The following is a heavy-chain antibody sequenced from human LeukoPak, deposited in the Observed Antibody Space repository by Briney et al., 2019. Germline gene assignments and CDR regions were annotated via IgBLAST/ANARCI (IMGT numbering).Heavy chain of an antibody. D-gene: IGHD3-10*01. V-gene: IGHV3-21*01. CDR1: GFTFSSYS. J-gene: IGHJ4*02. CDR2: ISSSSSYI. Sequence: GGSLRLSCAASGFTFSSYSMNWVRQAPGKGLEWVSSISSSSSYIYYADSVKGRFTISRDNAKNSLYLQMNSLRAEDTAVYYCARRPMVRGSDRYFDYWGQGTLVTVSS. CDR3: ARRPMVRGSDRYFDY.